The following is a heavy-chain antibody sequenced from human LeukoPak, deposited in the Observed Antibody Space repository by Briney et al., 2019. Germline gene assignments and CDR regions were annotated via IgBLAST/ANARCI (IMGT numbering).Heavy chain of an antibody. CDR3: AREGGYGDRSLDY. Sequence: PGGTLRLSCAASGFTFSSYSMNWLRQAPGKGLEWVSSISSSSSYIYYADSVKGRFTISRDNVKNSLYLQMNSLRAEDTAVYYCAREGGYGDRSLDYWGQGTLVTVSS. CDR2: ISSSSSYI. CDR1: GFTFSSYS. J-gene: IGHJ4*02. V-gene: IGHV3-21*01. D-gene: IGHD4-17*01.